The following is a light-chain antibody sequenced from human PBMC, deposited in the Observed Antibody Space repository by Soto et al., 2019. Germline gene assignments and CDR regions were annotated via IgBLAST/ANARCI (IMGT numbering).Light chain of an antibody. J-gene: IGLJ1*01. CDR3: SSYTSASRYV. Sequence: QSALTQPPSVSGSPGQSVTISCTGTSSDVGKYDRVSWYQQPPGTAPRLTMYEVTNRPSGVPARFSGSKSGNTASLTISGLQAEDEADYFCSSYTSASRYVFGAGTKVTVL. CDR1: SSDVGKYDR. V-gene: IGLV2-18*02. CDR2: EVT.